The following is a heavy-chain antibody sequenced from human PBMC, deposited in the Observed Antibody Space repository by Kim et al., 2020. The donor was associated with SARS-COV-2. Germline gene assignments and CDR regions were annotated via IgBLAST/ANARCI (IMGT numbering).Heavy chain of an antibody. V-gene: IGHV3-23*01. Sequence: GGSLRLSCAASGFTFSPYTMSWARQAPGKGPEWVAIINSRGDTDYADSVKGRFTISRDNSKSSLYLQMNSLRVEDTAVYYCGKKFDAASGHADWFDPWGQGTLVTVSS. CDR2: INSRGDT. D-gene: IGHD6-13*01. J-gene: IGHJ5*02. CDR3: GKKFDAASGHADWFDP. CDR1: GFTFSPYT.